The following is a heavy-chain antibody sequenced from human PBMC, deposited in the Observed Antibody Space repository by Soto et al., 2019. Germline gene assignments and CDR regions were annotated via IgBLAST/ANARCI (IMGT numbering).Heavy chain of an antibody. CDR2: ISWNSGSI. CDR1: GFTFDDYA. J-gene: IGHJ4*02. D-gene: IGHD3-3*01. V-gene: IGHV3-9*01. Sequence: EVQLVESGGGLVQPGRSLRLSCAASGFTFDDYAMHWVRQAPGKGLEWVSGISWNSGSIGYADSVKGRFTISRDNAKNSLYLQMNSLRAEDTALYYCAKDMSHYDFWSGSVDYWGQGTLVTVSS. CDR3: AKDMSHYDFWSGSVDY.